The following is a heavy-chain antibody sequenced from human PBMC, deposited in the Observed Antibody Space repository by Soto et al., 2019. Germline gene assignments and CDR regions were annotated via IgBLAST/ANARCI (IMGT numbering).Heavy chain of an antibody. CDR1: GGSISSSSYY. Sequence: SETLSLTCTVSGGSISSSSYYWGWIRQPPGKGLEWIGSIYYSGSTYYNPSLKSRVTISVDTSKNQFSLKLSSVTAADTAVYYCARRIQHPGLWFGELPPPDAFDIWGQGTMVTVSS. CDR3: ARRIQHPGLWFGELPPPDAFDI. CDR2: IYYSGST. J-gene: IGHJ3*02. V-gene: IGHV4-39*01. D-gene: IGHD3-10*01.